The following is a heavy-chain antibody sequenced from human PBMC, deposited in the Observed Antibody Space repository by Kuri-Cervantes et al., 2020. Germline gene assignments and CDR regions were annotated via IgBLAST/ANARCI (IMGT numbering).Heavy chain of an antibody. D-gene: IGHD4-17*01. Sequence: GGSLRLSCAASGFTFSNYWMHWVRQAPGKGLEWVANTKEDGSDKYYVDSVKGRFTISRDNSKNTLYLQMNSLRAEDTAVYYCAREYDYGDYAIGAFDIWGQGTMVTVSS. V-gene: IGHV3-7*03. CDR2: TKEDGSDK. CDR3: AREYDYGDYAIGAFDI. J-gene: IGHJ3*02. CDR1: GFTFSNYW.